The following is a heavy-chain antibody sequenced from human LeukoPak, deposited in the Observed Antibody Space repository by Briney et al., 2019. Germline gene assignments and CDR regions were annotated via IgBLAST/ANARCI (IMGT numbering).Heavy chain of an antibody. CDR2: ISAYDGDT. J-gene: IGHJ4*02. V-gene: IGHV1-18*01. CDR3: ARGLYSSTWYFDY. CDR1: GYTLNSYE. D-gene: IGHD6-13*01. Sequence: ASVKVSCKASGYTLNSYEISWVRQAPGQGLEWMGWISAYDGDTNYAQSLRGRLTMTTDTSSTTAYMELRSLRSDDTAVYYCARGLYSSTWYFDYWGQGTLVTVSS.